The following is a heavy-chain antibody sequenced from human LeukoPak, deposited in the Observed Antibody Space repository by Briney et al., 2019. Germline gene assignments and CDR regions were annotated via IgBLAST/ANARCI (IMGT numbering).Heavy chain of an antibody. J-gene: IGHJ1*01. CDR3: ASPGVAGLIQH. V-gene: IGHV3-53*01. Sequence: PGGSLRLSCAASGFTVSSDYMSWVRQAPGKGLEWVSVIYSGGSTYYADSVKGRFTISRDNSKNTLYLQMNSLRAEDTAVYYCASPGVAGLIQHWGQGTLVTVSS. D-gene: IGHD7-27*01. CDR1: GFTVSSDY. CDR2: IYSGGST.